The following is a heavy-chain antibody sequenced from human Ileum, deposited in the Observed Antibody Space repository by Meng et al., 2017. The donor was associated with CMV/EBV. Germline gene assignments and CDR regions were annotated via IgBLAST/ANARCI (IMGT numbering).Heavy chain of an antibody. CDR1: GGSISSSSYY. D-gene: IGHD2-2*01. J-gene: IGHJ3*02. CDR2: IYYSGST. Sequence: GSLRLSCTVSGGSISSSSYYWGWIRQPPGKGLEWIGSIYYSGSTYYNPSLKSRVTISVDTSKNQFSLKLSSVTAADTAVYYCARDIRQYQLVSAFDIWGQGTMVTVSS. CDR3: ARDIRQYQLVSAFDI. V-gene: IGHV4-39*07.